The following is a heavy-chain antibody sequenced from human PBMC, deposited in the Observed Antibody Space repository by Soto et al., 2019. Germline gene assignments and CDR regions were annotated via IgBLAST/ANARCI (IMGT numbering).Heavy chain of an antibody. D-gene: IGHD6-19*01. V-gene: IGHV4-34*01. CDR3: ARGRGPFSDGSYAD. CDR2: INHSGST. CDR1: GGSFSGYY. Sequence: PSETLSLTCAVYGGSFSGYYWSWIRQPPGKGLEWIGEINHSGSTNYNPSLKSRVTISVDTSKNQFSLKLSSVTAADTAVYYCARGRGPFSDGSYADWGQGTLVTVSS. J-gene: IGHJ4*02.